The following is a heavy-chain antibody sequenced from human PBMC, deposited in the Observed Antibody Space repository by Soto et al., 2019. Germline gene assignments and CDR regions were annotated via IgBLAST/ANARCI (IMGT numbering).Heavy chain of an antibody. Sequence: QVQLQVSAPGLVKPSEPLSLTCTVSGDSISAYSWSWVRQPPGKGLEWIGNIHYNGNTKYNPSLMSRITMSVDTSKNHFSLKLISVTAADTAKYFCAREGNLGRWLHHLDFWDKGTRVTVSS. CDR1: GDSISAYS. J-gene: IGHJ6*04. V-gene: IGHV4-59*01. D-gene: IGHD5-12*01. CDR3: AREGNLGRWLHHLDF. CDR2: IHYNGNT.